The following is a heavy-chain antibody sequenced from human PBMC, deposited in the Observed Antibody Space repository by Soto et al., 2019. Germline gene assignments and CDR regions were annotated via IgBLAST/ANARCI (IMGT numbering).Heavy chain of an antibody. V-gene: IGHV4-39*01. Sequence: SETLSLTCTVSGGSISSSIYYWGWIRQPPGKGLEWIGSIYYSGSTYYNPSLKSRVTISVDTSKNQFSLKLSSVTAADTAVYYCARHRGYCSSTSCYAYYYYMDVWGKGTTVTVSS. CDR3: ARHRGYCSSTSCYAYYYYMDV. J-gene: IGHJ6*03. D-gene: IGHD2-2*01. CDR2: IYYSGST. CDR1: GGSISSSIYY.